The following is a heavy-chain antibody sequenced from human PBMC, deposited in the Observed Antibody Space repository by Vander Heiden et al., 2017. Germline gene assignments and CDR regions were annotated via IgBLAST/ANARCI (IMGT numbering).Heavy chain of an antibody. CDR1: GSTFSDYY. V-gene: IGHV3-11*01. Sequence: QVQLVESGGGLVKPGGSLSLSCAASGSTFSDYYMSWIRQAPGKGLEWVSYISSSGTAIYYADSVKGRFTISRDNAKNSVYVQMNSLRVEDTAIYYCAKGASYYDFWSGHDYWGQGTLVTVSS. CDR3: AKGASYYDFWSGHDY. CDR2: ISSSGTAI. D-gene: IGHD3-3*01. J-gene: IGHJ4*02.